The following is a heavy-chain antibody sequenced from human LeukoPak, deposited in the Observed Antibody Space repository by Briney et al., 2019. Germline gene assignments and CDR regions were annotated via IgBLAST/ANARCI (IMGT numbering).Heavy chain of an antibody. Sequence: PGGSLRLSRAASGFTFSSYWMHWVRQAPGKGLVWVSRMNNDGSSTIYADSVKGRFTISRDNAKNTLYLQMNSLRAEDTAVYYRARADGSGWLTYWGQGTLVTVSS. J-gene: IGHJ4*02. CDR1: GFTFSSYW. CDR3: ARADGSGWLTY. V-gene: IGHV3-74*01. D-gene: IGHD6-19*01. CDR2: MNNDGSST.